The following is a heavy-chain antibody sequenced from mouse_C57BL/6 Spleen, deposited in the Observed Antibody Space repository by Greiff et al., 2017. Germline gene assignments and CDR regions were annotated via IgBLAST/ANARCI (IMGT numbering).Heavy chain of an antibody. J-gene: IGHJ2*01. CDR1: GYTFTSYW. Sequence: QVQLQQSGAELVKPGASVKLSCKASGYTFTSYWMHWVKQRPGQGLEWIGMIHPNSGSTNYNEKFKSKATLTVDKSSSTAYMQLSSLTSEDSAVYYCARWANWDVGGYFDYWGQGTTLTVSS. V-gene: IGHV1-64*01. CDR3: ARWANWDVGGYFDY. CDR2: IHPNSGST. D-gene: IGHD4-1*01.